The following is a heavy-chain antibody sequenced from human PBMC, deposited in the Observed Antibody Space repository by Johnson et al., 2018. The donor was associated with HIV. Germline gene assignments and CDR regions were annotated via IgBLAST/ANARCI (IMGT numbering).Heavy chain of an antibody. Sequence: EKLVESGGGLVQPGGSLRLSCAASGFTVSSNYMSWVRQTPGKGLEWVSAISGSGGSTYYADSVKGRFTISRDNAKNSLYLQMNSLRAEDTALYYCAKVVQYYESVGYSARGCDGLDIWGQGTVVTVSS. J-gene: IGHJ3*02. CDR1: GFTVSSNY. V-gene: IGHV3-23*04. D-gene: IGHD3-22*01. CDR2: ISGSGGST. CDR3: AKVVQYYESVGYSARGCDGLDI.